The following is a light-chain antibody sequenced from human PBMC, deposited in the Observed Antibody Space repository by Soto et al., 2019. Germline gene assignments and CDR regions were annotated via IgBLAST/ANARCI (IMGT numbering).Light chain of an antibody. CDR2: GAS. J-gene: IGKJ1*01. CDR3: QQYNNWPRWT. V-gene: IGKV3-15*01. CDR1: QSVSSN. Sequence: EIVMTQSPATLSVSPGERATLSCRASQSVSSNLAWYQQKPGQAPRLLIYGASTRATGIPARFSGSGSGTEFTLTISSLQSEDVAVYDCQQYNNWPRWTFGQGTKVEIK.